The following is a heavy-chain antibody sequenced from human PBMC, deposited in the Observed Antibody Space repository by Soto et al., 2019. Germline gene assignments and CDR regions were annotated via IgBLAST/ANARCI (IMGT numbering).Heavy chain of an antibody. CDR1: GINFSRAW. CDR2: IKSKTDGGTT. J-gene: IGHJ6*02. D-gene: IGHD5-18*01. CDR3: TTAAWIQLWSPSSPSIPTDYYYGMDV. Sequence: GGSLRLSCAASGINFSRAWMSWVRQAPGKGLEWVGRIKSKTDGGTTDYAAPVKGRFTISRDDSKNTLYLQMNSLKTEDTAVYYCTTAAWIQLWSPSSPSIPTDYYYGMDVWGQGTTVTVS. V-gene: IGHV3-15*01.